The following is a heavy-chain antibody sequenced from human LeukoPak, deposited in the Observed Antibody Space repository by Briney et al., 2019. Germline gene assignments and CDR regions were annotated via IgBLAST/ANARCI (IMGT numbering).Heavy chain of an antibody. D-gene: IGHD3-22*01. V-gene: IGHV4-59*01. Sequence: PSETLSLTCTVSGGSFSSFYWSWIRQPPGKGLEWIGYIYYTGGTNYNPSLKSRVTISVDTSKNQFSLKLSSVTAADTAVYYCARGYYDSSGYSLPFDYWGQGTLVTVSS. CDR2: IYYTGGT. CDR3: ARGYYDSSGYSLPFDY. CDR1: GGSFSSFY. J-gene: IGHJ4*02.